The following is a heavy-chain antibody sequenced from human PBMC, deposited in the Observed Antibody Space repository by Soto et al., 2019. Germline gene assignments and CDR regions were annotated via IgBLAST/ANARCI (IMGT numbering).Heavy chain of an antibody. Sequence: QMQLQESGPGLVKPSETLSLICTVSSGSISSEQRWSWVRQPPGKGLEWIGEIHHDGCTNENPSLRSRVTMSVDKSMNQFSLKLNSVTAADTAVYFCAGSFGWYAIAHWGQGTLVIVS. CDR1: SGSISSEQR. CDR2: IHHDGCT. J-gene: IGHJ1*01. V-gene: IGHV4-4*02. CDR3: AGSFGWYAIAH. D-gene: IGHD6-19*01.